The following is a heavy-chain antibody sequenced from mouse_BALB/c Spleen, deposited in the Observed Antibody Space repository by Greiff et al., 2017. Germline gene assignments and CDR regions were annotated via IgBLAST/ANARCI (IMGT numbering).Heavy chain of an antibody. CDR1: GFSLTDYG. CDR3: AKHGSPFAY. V-gene: IGHV2-6-5*01. J-gene: IGHJ3*01. CDR2: IWGCGST. Sequence: VQVVESGPGLVAPSQSLSITCTVSGFSLTDYGVSWIRQPPGKGLEWLGVIWGCGSTYYNSALKSRLSISKDNSKSQVFLKMNSLQTDDTAMYYCAKHGSPFAYWGQGTLVTVSA. D-gene: IGHD1-1*01.